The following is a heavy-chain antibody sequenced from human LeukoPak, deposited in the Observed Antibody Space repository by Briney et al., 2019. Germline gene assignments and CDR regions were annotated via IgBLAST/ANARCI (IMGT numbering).Heavy chain of an antibody. CDR3: ARGGWLQYRGFDY. J-gene: IGHJ4*02. CDR1: GGSFRGYY. D-gene: IGHD5-24*01. Sequence: PSETLSLTCAVYGGSFRGYYWSWIRKPPGKGLEWSGEINHSGSTNYNPSLKSRVTISVDTSKSQFSLKLSSVTAADTAVYYCARGGWLQYRGFDYWGQGTLVTVSS. V-gene: IGHV4-34*01. CDR2: INHSGST.